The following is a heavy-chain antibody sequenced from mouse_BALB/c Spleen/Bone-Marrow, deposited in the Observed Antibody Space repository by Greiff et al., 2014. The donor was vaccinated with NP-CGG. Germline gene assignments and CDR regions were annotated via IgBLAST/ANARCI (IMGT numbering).Heavy chain of an antibody. CDR2: IFPGTGTT. V-gene: IGHV1S132*01. J-gene: IGHJ4*01. Sequence: LEESGAELVKPGASVKLSCKTSGYTFTSYWIQWVKQRPGQGLGWIGEIFPGTGTTYYNEKFKGKATLTIDTSSSTAYMQLSSLTSEDSAVYFCARRWGNWEAMDYWGQGTSVTVSS. CDR3: ARRWGNWEAMDY. D-gene: IGHD4-1*01. CDR1: GYTFTSYW.